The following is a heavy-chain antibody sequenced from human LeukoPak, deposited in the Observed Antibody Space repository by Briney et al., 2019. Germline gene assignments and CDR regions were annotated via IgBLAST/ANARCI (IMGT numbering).Heavy chain of an antibody. D-gene: IGHD3-9*01. CDR1: GYSISSGYY. Sequence: SETLSLTCTVSGYSISSGYYWGWIRQPPGKGLEWIGNIYYSGSTNYNPSLKSRVTISVDTSKNQFSLKLSSVTAADTAVYYCARGSLNPYDILTGSSYYYYYMDVWGKGTTVTISS. V-gene: IGHV4-38-2*02. CDR3: ARGSLNPYDILTGSSYYYYYMDV. CDR2: IYYSGST. J-gene: IGHJ6*03.